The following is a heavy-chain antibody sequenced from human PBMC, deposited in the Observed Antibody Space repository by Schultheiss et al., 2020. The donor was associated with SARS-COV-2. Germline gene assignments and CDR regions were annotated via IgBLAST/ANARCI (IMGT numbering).Heavy chain of an antibody. D-gene: IGHD2-15*01. J-gene: IGHJ5*01. CDR2: IYYSGYS. CDR1: GGSNSFHY. V-gene: IGHV4-59*11. Sequence: SETLSLTCSVSGGSNSFHYFSWIRQPPGKGLEWIGYIYYSGYSTYNPSLKSRVTISVDTSKNQFSLKLASVTAADTAVYYCAKVDPAPPIARPDVNWFESWGQGALVTVSS. CDR3: AKVDPAPPIARPDVNWFES.